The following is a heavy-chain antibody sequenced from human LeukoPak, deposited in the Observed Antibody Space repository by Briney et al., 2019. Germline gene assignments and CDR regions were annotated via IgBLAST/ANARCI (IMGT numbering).Heavy chain of an antibody. CDR1: GYTFTSYY. CDR2: INPSGGST. Sequence: ASVKVSCKASGYTFTSYYMHWVRQAPGQGLEWMGIINPSGGSTSHAQKFQGRVTMTRDTSTSTVYMELSSLRSEDTAVYYCAREVGATDSYYYYYMDVWGKGTTVTVSS. D-gene: IGHD1-26*01. J-gene: IGHJ6*03. CDR3: AREVGATDSYYYYYMDV. V-gene: IGHV1-46*03.